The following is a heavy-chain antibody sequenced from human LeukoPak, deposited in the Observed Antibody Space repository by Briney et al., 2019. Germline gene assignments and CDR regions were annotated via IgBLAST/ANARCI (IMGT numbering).Heavy chain of an antibody. CDR2: IYNSGST. J-gene: IGHJ4*02. CDR3: ARENSNSWYLDY. V-gene: IGHV4-59*01. D-gene: IGHD6-13*01. Sequence: PSETLSLTCTVSGGSISSYYWSWIRQPPGKGLEWIGYIYNSGSTNYNPSLKSRVTISVDTSKNQFSLKLSSVTAADTAVYYCARENSNSWYLDYWGQGTLVTVSS. CDR1: GGSISSYY.